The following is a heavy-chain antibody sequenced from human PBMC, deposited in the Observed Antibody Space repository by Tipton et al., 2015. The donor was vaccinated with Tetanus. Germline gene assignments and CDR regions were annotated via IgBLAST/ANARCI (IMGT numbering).Heavy chain of an antibody. CDR3: ARRPSYIAAAGTGD. Sequence: TLSLTCTVSGGSISSSSYYWGWIRQPPGKGLEWIGSIYYSGSTYYNPSLKSRVTISVDTSKNQFSLKLSSVTAADTAVYYCARRPSYIAAAGTGDWGQGTLVTVSS. J-gene: IGHJ4*02. V-gene: IGHV4-39*01. CDR2: IYYSGST. CDR1: GGSISSSSYY. D-gene: IGHD6-13*01.